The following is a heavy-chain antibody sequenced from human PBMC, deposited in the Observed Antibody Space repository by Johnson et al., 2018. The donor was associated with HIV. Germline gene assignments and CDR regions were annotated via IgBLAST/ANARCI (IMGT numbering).Heavy chain of an antibody. V-gene: IGHV3-49*03. J-gene: IGHJ3*02. CDR1: GITFSDYA. CDR2: IRSKAYGETT. D-gene: IGHD2-21*02. Sequence: VQLVESGGGVVQPGRSLRLSCAASGITFSDYAMSWFRQAPTKGLEWVSFIRSKAYGETTEYAASVKGRFTISRDDSKSITFLQMDSLKTEDTGMYYCTGGRDLRAFDIWGQGTMVTVSS. CDR3: TGGRDLRAFDI.